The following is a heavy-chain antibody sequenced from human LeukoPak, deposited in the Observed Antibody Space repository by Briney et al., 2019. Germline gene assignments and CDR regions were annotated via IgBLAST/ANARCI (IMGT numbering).Heavy chain of an antibody. V-gene: IGHV3-23*01. CDR2: IGGSGTKT. CDR3: ARGDFRWEMATTIAFDI. D-gene: IGHD5-24*01. J-gene: IGHJ3*02. Sequence: GGSLRLSCAASGFTFTKYAMSWVRQAAGKGLEWVSAIGGSGTKTFYADSVKGRFTISRDNSKNTLFLQMNSLRAEDTAVYYCARGDFRWEMATTIAFDIWGQGTMVTVSS. CDR1: GFTFTKYA.